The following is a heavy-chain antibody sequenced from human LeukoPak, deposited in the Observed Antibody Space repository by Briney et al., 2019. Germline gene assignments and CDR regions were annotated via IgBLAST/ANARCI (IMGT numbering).Heavy chain of an antibody. CDR1: GGSISSYY. J-gene: IGHJ4*02. V-gene: IGHV4-59*08. Sequence: SETLSLTCTVSGGSISSYYWSWIRQPPGKGLEWIGYIYYSGGTNYNPSLKSRVTISVDTSKNQFSLKLSSVTAADTAVYYCARYDYGGNFDYWGQGTLVTVSS. CDR3: ARYDYGGNFDY. D-gene: IGHD4-23*01. CDR2: IYYSGGT.